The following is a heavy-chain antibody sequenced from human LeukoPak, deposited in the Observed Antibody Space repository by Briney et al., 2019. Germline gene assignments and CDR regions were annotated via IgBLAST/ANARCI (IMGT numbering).Heavy chain of an antibody. Sequence: SETLSLTCTVSGGSISGYCWTWIRQPAGKGLEWIGRIYNIGSPNYNPALKSRVTISVDTSKNQFSLKLSSVTAADSAVYYCARGLRTESGYDDGEDHWGQGTLVSVSS. CDR3: ARGLRTESGYDDGEDH. J-gene: IGHJ4*02. V-gene: IGHV4-4*07. CDR2: IYNIGSP. D-gene: IGHD5-12*01. CDR1: GGSISGYC.